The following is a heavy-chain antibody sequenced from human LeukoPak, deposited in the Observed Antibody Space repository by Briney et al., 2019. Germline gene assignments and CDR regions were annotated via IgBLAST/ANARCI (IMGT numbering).Heavy chain of an antibody. CDR2: ISARDNYI. Sequence: GASLRLSCAASGFTFSTYAMTWVRQAPGKGLEWVSAISARDNYIYYADSVKGRFTISRDNSNLYLQMDSLRAEDTALYYCARGYCTGNSCPIYYYGMDVWGQGTTDSVSS. D-gene: IGHD2-8*02. V-gene: IGHV3-23*01. J-gene: IGHJ6*02. CDR3: ARGYCTGNSCPIYYYGMDV. CDR1: GFTFSTYA.